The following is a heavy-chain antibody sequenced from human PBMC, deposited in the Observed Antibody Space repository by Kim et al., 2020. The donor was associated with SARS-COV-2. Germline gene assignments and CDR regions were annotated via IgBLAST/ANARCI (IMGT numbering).Heavy chain of an antibody. V-gene: IGHV3-30*02. CDR3: AKDRTIVVVPAATFDY. J-gene: IGHJ4*02. Sequence: SVKGRFNISRDNSKNTLDLKMNGLRAEDTAVYYCAKDRTIVVVPAATFDYWGQGTLVTVSS. D-gene: IGHD2-2*01.